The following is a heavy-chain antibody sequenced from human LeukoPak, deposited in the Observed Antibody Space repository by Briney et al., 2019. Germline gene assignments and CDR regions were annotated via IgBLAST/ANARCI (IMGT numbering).Heavy chain of an antibody. CDR1: GFTFSDYY. CDR3: AKTEWNYRAVNY. D-gene: IGHD1-7*01. V-gene: IGHV3-11*04. J-gene: IGHJ4*02. Sequence: GGSLRLSCAASGFTFSDYYMSWIRQAPGKGLEWVSYISSSGSTIYYADSVKGRFTISRDNAKNSLYLQMNSLRAEDTAVYYCAKTEWNYRAVNYWGQGTLVTVSS. CDR2: ISSSGSTI.